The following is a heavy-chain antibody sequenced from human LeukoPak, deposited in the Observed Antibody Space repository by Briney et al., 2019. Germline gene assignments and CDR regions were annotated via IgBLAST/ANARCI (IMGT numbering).Heavy chain of an antibody. J-gene: IGHJ4*02. CDR2: IWYDGSNK. Sequence: PGGSLRLSCAASGFTFRSYGMHWVRQAPGKGLEWVAVIWYDGSNKYYADSVKGRFTISRDNSENTLYLQMNSLRAEDTAVYYCAKDAAGPEYWGQGTLVTVSS. V-gene: IGHV3-33*06. CDR1: GFTFRSYG. CDR3: AKDAAGPEY. D-gene: IGHD6-13*01.